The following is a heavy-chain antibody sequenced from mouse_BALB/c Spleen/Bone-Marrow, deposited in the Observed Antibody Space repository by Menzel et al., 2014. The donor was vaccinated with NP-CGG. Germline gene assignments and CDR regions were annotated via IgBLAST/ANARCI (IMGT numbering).Heavy chain of an antibody. CDR1: GFNIKDTY. J-gene: IGHJ2*01. Sequence: EVQLVESGAELVKPGASVKLSCTASGFNIKDTYMHWVKQRPEQGLEWIGRIDPANGNTKYDPKFQGKATITADTSSNTTFLQLSSLTSEDTAVYYCARGDNYFYYWGQGTTLTVSS. V-gene: IGHV14-3*02. CDR3: ARGDNYFYY. CDR2: IDPANGNT.